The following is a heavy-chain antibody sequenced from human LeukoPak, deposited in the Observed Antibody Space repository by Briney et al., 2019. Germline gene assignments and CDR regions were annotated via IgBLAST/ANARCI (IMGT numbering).Heavy chain of an antibody. CDR2: ISGSGGST. CDR3: AKRMGATHLDY. D-gene: IGHD1-26*01. V-gene: IGHV3-23*01. J-gene: IGHJ4*02. CDR1: GFTFSTYA. Sequence: GGSPRLSCAASGFTFSTYAMSWVRQAPGKGLEWVSSISGSGGSTYYADSVKGRFTVSRDNSKDTLYLQMNSLRAEDTAIYYCAKRMGATHLDYWGPGSLVTVSS.